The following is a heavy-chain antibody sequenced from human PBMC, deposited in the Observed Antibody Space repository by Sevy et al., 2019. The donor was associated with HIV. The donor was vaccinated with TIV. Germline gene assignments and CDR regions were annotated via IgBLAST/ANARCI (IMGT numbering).Heavy chain of an antibody. Sequence: GGSLRLSCVASGFTFSTYDMHWVRQAPGKGLEWVAIISYDGSYRYYADSVRGRFSMSGDNSKNTMYLQMIGLSIEDTAVYYCAKNRPPGGSFFSRHGMDVWGRGTTVTVSS. CDR2: ISYDGSYR. J-gene: IGHJ6*02. V-gene: IGHV3-30*18. CDR3: AKNRPPGGSFFSRHGMDV. D-gene: IGHD3-16*01. CDR1: GFTFSTYD.